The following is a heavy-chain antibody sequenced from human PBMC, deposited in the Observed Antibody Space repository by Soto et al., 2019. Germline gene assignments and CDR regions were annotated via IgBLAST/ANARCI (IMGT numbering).Heavy chain of an antibody. CDR2: MNPNSGNT. D-gene: IGHD3-10*01. J-gene: IGHJ6*04. CDR1: GYTFTSYD. Sequence: QVQLVQSGAEVKKPGASVKVSCKASGYTFTSYDINWVRQATGQGLEWMGWMNPNSGNTGYAQKFQDRVTMTRNTSISTAYMELSSLRSEDTAVYYCARGLVLLWFGELSHYYYYGMDVWGKGATVTVSS. V-gene: IGHV1-8*01. CDR3: ARGLVLLWFGELSHYYYYGMDV.